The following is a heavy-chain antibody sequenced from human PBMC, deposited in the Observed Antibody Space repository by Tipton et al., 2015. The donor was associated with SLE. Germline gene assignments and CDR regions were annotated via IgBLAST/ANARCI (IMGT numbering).Heavy chain of an antibody. J-gene: IGHJ5*02. V-gene: IGHV4-31*03. CDR3: ARSTDQNWFDP. D-gene: IGHD2-2*01. CDR2: IYYGGGT. Sequence: TLSLTCTVSGGSISSGGHYWSWIRQPAGKGLEWIGNIYYGGGTYYNPSLESRVTISLDTSKNQFSLKLNSVTAADTAVYYCARSTDQNWFDPWGQGTLVTVSS. CDR1: GGSISSGGHY.